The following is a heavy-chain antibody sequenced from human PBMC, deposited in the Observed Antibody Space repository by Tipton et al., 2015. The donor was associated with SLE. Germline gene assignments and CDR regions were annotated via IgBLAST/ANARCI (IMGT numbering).Heavy chain of an antibody. V-gene: IGHV1-69*13. D-gene: IGHD3-22*01. Sequence: QSGAEVKKPGSSLKVSCKASGGTFSRYGINWVRQAPGQGLEWMGRIIPIFGTANYAQNFQGRVTITADESTSTAYMELSSLKSEDTAVYYCTENDRRFDYWGQGTLVTVSS. J-gene: IGHJ4*02. CDR1: GGTFSRYG. CDR2: IIPIFGTA. CDR3: TENDRRFDY.